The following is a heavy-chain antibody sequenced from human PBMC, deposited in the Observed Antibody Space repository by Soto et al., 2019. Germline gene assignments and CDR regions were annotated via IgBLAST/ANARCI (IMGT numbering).Heavy chain of an antibody. Sequence: GGSLRLSCAASGFTFSSYSMNWVRQAPGKGLEWVSYIGSSSSAIYYADSVKGRFTISRDNAKNSLYLQMNSLRDEDTAVYYCARIQFCSSTRCSLGVWGQGTTVTVSS. V-gene: IGHV3-48*02. D-gene: IGHD2-2*01. CDR2: IGSSSSAI. J-gene: IGHJ6*02. CDR1: GFTFSSYS. CDR3: ARIQFCSSTRCSLGV.